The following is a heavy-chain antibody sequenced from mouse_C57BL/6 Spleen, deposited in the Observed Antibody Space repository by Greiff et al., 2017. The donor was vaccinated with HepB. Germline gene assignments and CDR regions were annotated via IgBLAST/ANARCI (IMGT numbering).Heavy chain of an antibody. CDR1: ISLSTYGMGL. CDR2: WNKDNY. Sequence: QVTLKVSGPGLLQPSQTLSLACTFSGISLSTYGMGLGWLRTRAGMALEWLVCIWNKDNYYNPSLKSRLTISKETSNYQVLLKLTSVDTADSATYCGTGREDGYRDMDYWGQGTSVTVSS. V-gene: IGHV8-2*01. CDR3: GREDGYRDMDY. J-gene: IGHJ4*01. D-gene: IGHD2-3*01.